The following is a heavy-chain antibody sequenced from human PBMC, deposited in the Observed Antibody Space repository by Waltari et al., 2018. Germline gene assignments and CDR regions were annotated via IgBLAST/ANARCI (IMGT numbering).Heavy chain of an antibody. J-gene: IGHJ4*02. CDR1: GGSLSGYY. D-gene: IGHD1-26*01. Sequence: QVQLQQWGAGLLKPSETLSLTCAVYGGSLSGYYWSWTRQPPGKGLEWIGEINHSGSTNYNPSLKSRVTISVDTSKNQFSLKLSSVTAADTAVYYCARPSLLRIFDYWGQGTLVTVSS. V-gene: IGHV4-34*01. CDR3: ARPSLLRIFDY. CDR2: INHSGST.